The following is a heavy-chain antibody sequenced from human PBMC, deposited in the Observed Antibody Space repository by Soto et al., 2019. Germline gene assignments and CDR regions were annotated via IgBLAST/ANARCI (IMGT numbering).Heavy chain of an antibody. CDR1: GFTFSSYG. CDR2: ISYDGSNK. Sequence: GESLKISCAASGFTFSSYGMHWVRQAPGEGLEWVAVISYDGSNKYYADSVKGRFTISRDNSKNTLYLQMNSLRAEDTAVYYCAKPYYDILTGYYWFDPWGQGTLVTVSS. D-gene: IGHD3-9*01. V-gene: IGHV3-30*18. J-gene: IGHJ5*02. CDR3: AKPYYDILTGYYWFDP.